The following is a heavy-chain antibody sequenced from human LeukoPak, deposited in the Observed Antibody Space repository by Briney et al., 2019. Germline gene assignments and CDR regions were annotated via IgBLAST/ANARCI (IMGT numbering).Heavy chain of an antibody. Sequence: VASVKVSCKASGGTFSSYAISWVRQAPGQGLEWMGGIIPIFGTANYAQKLQGRVTITADESTSTAYMELSSLRSEDTAVYYCARDRYCSSTSCYHTGSDYWGQGTLVTVSS. D-gene: IGHD2-2*01. J-gene: IGHJ4*02. CDR2: IIPIFGTA. CDR3: ARDRYCSSTSCYHTGSDY. V-gene: IGHV1-69*13. CDR1: GGTFSSYA.